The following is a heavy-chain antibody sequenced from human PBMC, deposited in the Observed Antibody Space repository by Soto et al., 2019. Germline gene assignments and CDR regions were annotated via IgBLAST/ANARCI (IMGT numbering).Heavy chain of an antibody. D-gene: IGHD3-10*01. CDR3: AKAGYGSGSYYTLSFDY. V-gene: IGHV3-48*01. CDR2: ISSNSYTI. J-gene: IGHJ4*02. Sequence: PGGSLRLSCAASGFTFSSYDMNWVRQAPGKGLEWVSYISSNSYTIYYADSVKGRFTISRDNAKNSLYLKMNSLRAEDTAVYYCAKAGYGSGSYYTLSFDYWGQGSLVTVSS. CDR1: GFTFSSYD.